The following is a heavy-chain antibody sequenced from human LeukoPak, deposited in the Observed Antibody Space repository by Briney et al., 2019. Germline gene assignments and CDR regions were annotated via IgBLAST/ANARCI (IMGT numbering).Heavy chain of an antibody. CDR1: GFTFGSYG. V-gene: IGHV3-30*02. D-gene: IGHD3-10*01. Sequence: GGSLRLSCAASGFTFGSYGMHWVRQAPGKGLEWVAFIQYDGSKKYYADSVKGRFTISRDNSKNTLYLQMNSLRAEDTAVYYCARPQYGSGPFDYWGQGTLVTVSS. CDR2: IQYDGSKK. J-gene: IGHJ4*02. CDR3: ARPQYGSGPFDY.